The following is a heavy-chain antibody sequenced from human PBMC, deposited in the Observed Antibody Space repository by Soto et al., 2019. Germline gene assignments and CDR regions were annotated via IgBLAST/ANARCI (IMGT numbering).Heavy chain of an antibody. CDR3: ARVMGLGSDFDH. Sequence: QVRLVESGGGVVQPGTSLRLSCAASGFTFSTYDMHWVRQAPGKGLEWVAVIRYDGSDKYYADSVQGRFTISRDNSNNTLFLQLNTLRADDTAVYFCARVMGLGSDFDHWGQGTVVTVSS. D-gene: IGHD3-10*01. CDR1: GFTFSTYD. V-gene: IGHV3-33*01. CDR2: IRYDGSDK. J-gene: IGHJ4*02.